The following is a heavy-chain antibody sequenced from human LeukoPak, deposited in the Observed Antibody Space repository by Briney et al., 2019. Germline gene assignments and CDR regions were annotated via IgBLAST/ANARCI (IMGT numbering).Heavy chain of an antibody. V-gene: IGHV1-2*02. Sequence: ASVKVSCKASGYTFTGYYIHWVRQAPGQGLQWVGWINPNSGDTNYAQKFQGRVTMTRDTSISTAYMELSRLRSDDTAVYYCARAPRIAAAPSNNWFDPWGQGTLVTVSS. D-gene: IGHD6-13*01. CDR1: GYTFTGYY. J-gene: IGHJ5*02. CDR2: INPNSGDT. CDR3: ARAPRIAAAPSNNWFDP.